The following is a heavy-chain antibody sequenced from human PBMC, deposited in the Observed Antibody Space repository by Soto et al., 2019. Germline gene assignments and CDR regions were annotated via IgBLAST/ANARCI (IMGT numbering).Heavy chain of an antibody. V-gene: IGHV4-31*03. CDR3: ARGRGYSYGPYYFDY. Sequence: PSETLSLTCTVSGGSINSEGYYWSWFRQLPGKGLEWIGDIYYSGTTYHNPSLRSRLTISGDASKNQFSLKLSSVTAADTALYYCARGRGYSYGPYYFDYWGQGTLVTVSS. CDR2: IYYSGTT. CDR1: GGSINSEGYY. D-gene: IGHD5-18*01. J-gene: IGHJ4*02.